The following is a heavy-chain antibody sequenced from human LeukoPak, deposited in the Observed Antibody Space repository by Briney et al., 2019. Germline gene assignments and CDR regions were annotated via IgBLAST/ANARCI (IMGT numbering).Heavy chain of an antibody. V-gene: IGHV3-7*03. Sequence: PGGSLTLSCAAYGFHFSSHSMGWVGQAPGKGLECVATIGLDGAQKDFVDSVKGRFTLSRDNATNSLFLEINSLRVEDTAVYYCARWRGLQSEFDCWGQGPLVTVSS. J-gene: IGHJ4*02. D-gene: IGHD5-24*01. CDR3: ARWRGLQSEFDC. CDR2: IGLDGAQK. CDR1: GFHFSSHS.